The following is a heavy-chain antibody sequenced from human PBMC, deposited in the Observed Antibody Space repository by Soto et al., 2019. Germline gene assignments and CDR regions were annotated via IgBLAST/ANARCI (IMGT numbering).Heavy chain of an antibody. CDR3: ATSHDGIVYAFDY. V-gene: IGHV3-23*01. D-gene: IGHD1-26*01. J-gene: IGHJ4*02. CDR1: GFAFSSHV. CDR2: ISSSGDVT. Sequence: SVGSLRLSCAASGFAFSSHVMNWVRQAPGRGLEWVSGISSSGDVTYYAASVKGRFTISRDNPKYTLYLEMHSLGAGDTAVYHCATSHDGIVYAFDYWGQGALVTVSS.